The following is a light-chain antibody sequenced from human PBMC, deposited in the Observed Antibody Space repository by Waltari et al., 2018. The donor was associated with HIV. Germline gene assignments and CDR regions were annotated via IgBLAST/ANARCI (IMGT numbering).Light chain of an antibody. CDR2: GAS. CDR3: QQYNNWPPRT. CDR1: QSVSSN. Sequence: EIVMTQSPATLSVSPGERATVSCRASQSVSSNLAWYQQKPGQAPRLLIYGASTRATGIPARFSGSGSGIEFTLTISSLQSEDFAVYYCQQYNNWPPRTFGQGTKVEIK. V-gene: IGKV3-15*01. J-gene: IGKJ1*01.